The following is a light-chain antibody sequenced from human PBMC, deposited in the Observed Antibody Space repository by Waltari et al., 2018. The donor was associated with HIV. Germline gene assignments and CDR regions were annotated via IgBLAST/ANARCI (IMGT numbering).Light chain of an antibody. CDR3: SSYSSSITLYVV. CDR2: EVS. Sequence: QSALTQPASVSGSPGRSIPISCTGTSSDVGGYNYVSWYQHHPGKAPKLMISEVSNRPSGVSNRFSGSKSGNTASLTISGLQAEDEADYYCSSYSSSITLYVVFGGGTKLTVL. CDR1: SSDVGGYNY. V-gene: IGLV2-14*01. J-gene: IGLJ2*01.